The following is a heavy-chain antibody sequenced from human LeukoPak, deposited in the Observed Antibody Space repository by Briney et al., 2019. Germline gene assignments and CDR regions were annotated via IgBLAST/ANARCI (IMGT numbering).Heavy chain of an antibody. CDR1: GYTFTSYY. Sequence: ASVKVSCKASGYTFTSYYMHWVRQAPGQGLEWMGIINPSGGSTSYAQKFQGRVTMTRDTSTSTVYMELSSLRSEDTAVYYCARGAPIVVVPAAIGYWGQGTLVTVSS. CDR2: INPSGGST. CDR3: ARGAPIVVVPAAIGY. D-gene: IGHD2-2*01. V-gene: IGHV1-46*01. J-gene: IGHJ4*02.